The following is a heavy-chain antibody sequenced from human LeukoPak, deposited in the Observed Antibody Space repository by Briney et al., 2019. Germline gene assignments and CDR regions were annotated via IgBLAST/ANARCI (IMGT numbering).Heavy chain of an antibody. J-gene: IGHJ4*02. CDR3: ARTTYYYDSSGYLDY. V-gene: IGHV3-30-3*01. D-gene: IGHD3-22*01. CDR2: ISYDGSNK. Sequence: GGSLRLSCAASGFTFSSYAMHWVRQAPGKGLEWVAVISYDGSNKYYADSAKGRFTISRDNSKNTLYLQMNSLRAEDTAVYYCARTTYYYDSSGYLDYWGQGTLVTVSS. CDR1: GFTFSSYA.